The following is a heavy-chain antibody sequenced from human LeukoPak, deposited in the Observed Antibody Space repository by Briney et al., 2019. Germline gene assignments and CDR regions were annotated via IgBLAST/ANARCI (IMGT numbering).Heavy chain of an antibody. V-gene: IGHV4-4*02. Sequence: SETLSLTCAVSGGSISSSNWWSWVRQPPGKGLEWIGEIYHSGSTNYNPSLKSRVTISVDKSKNQFSLKLSSVTAADTAVYYCARGILDCSGGSCYRGGFGYWGQGTLVTVSS. CDR1: GGSISSSNW. CDR2: IYHSGST. J-gene: IGHJ4*02. CDR3: ARGILDCSGGSCYRGGFGY. D-gene: IGHD2-15*01.